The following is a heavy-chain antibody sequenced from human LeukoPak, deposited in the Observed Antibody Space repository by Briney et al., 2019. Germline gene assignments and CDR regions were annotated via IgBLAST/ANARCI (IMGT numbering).Heavy chain of an antibody. J-gene: IGHJ4*02. CDR1: GYSISSGHY. Sequence: PSETLSLTCTFSGYSISSGHYWGWVRQPPGKGLEWIGSIYHSGNTYCNPSLKSRVTISVDTSKNQFSLNLSSVTAADTAVYYCARHGYIAVAGTVDYWGQGTLITVSS. V-gene: IGHV4-38-2*02. D-gene: IGHD6-19*01. CDR2: IYHSGNT. CDR3: ARHGYIAVAGTVDY.